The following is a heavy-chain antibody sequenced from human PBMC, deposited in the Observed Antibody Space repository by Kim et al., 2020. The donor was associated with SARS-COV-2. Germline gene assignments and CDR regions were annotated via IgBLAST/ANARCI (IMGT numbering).Heavy chain of an antibody. CDR3: ARGYSSRWDFDY. V-gene: IGHV1-46*01. CDR2: T. D-gene: IGHD6-13*01. Sequence: TIYAPKVQGRVTMTREPSTSTVYMELSSLRSEDTAVYYCARGYSSRWDFDYWGQGTLVTVSS. J-gene: IGHJ4*02.